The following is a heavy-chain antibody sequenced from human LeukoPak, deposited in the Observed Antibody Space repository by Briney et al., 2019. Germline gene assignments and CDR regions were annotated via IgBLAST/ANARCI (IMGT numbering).Heavy chain of an antibody. CDR3: AKLNWDDGEVSGFDQ. J-gene: IGHJ5*02. V-gene: IGHV3-7*01. Sequence: GGSLRLSCATSGFSFRNSWMSWVRQAPGKGLEWVANIKQDATEIYYADSVKGRLTISRDNARRSLFLQMNILRVEDTALYYWAKLNWDDGEVSGFDQWGQGLLVTVPS. CDR2: IKQDATEI. D-gene: IGHD1-26*01. CDR1: GFSFRNSW.